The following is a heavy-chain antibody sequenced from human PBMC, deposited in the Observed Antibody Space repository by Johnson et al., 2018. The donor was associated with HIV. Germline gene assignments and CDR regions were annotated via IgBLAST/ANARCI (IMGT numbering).Heavy chain of an antibody. CDR2: IKSKTEGGTT. J-gene: IGHJ3*02. Sequence: VLLVESGGGLVKPGGSLRLSCAASGFTFSNAWMSWVRQGPGQGLEWVGRIKSKTEGGTTDYAAPVKGRFTISRDDSKNTLYLQMNSLKTEDTAVYYCTTCSRSGAFDIWGQGTMVTVSS. V-gene: IGHV3-15*01. D-gene: IGHD6-13*01. CDR1: GFTFSNAW. CDR3: TTCSRSGAFDI.